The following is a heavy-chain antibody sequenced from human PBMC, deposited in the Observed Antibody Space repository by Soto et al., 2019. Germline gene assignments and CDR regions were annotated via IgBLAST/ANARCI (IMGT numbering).Heavy chain of an antibody. CDR2: IYYSGST. Sequence: PSETLSLTCTVSGGSISSYYWSWIRQPPGKGLEWIGYIYYSGSTNYNPSLKSRVTISVDTSKNQFSLKLSSVTAADTAVYYCARGYDERGGLDAFDIWGQGTMVTVSS. V-gene: IGHV4-59*01. CDR3: ARGYDERGGLDAFDI. D-gene: IGHD2-15*01. J-gene: IGHJ3*02. CDR1: GGSISSYY.